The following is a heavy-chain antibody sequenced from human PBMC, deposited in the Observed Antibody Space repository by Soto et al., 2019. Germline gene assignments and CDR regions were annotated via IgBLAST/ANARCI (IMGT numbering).Heavy chain of an antibody. V-gene: IGHV3-30*03. CDR3: TGEVASGY. CDR1: GFTVSTYG. Sequence: QVQLVESGGGVVQPGRSLRLSCAVSGFTVSTYGMHWVRQAPGKGLEWVAVISRDGGTKYYADSVKGRFTISRDNSRKTLFLEMNSLRGDDMAVYYCTGEVASGYWGQGTPVTVSS. J-gene: IGHJ4*02. CDR2: ISRDGGTK. D-gene: IGHD2-8*02.